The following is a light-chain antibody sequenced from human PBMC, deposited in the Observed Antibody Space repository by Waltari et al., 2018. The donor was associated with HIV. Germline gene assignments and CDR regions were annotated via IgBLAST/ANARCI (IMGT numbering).Light chain of an antibody. J-gene: IGLJ3*02. CDR2: DVN. CDR1: SSDVGHYNY. Sequence: QSALTQPRSVSESPGQSVTLSCTGTSSDVGHYNYVSWYRQYPGTAPKLIIFDVNKRPSGIPDRFSGSKSGNTASLTISGLRGEDEADYYCSSYAGRDTPNWVFGGGTKLTVL. V-gene: IGLV2-11*01. CDR3: SSYAGRDTPNWV.